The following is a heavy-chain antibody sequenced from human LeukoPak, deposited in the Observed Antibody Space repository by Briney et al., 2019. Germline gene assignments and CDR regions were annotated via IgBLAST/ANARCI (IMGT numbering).Heavy chain of an antibody. Sequence: PSETLSLTCAVYGGSFSGYYWSWIRQPPGKGLEWIGEINHSGSTNYNPSLKSRVTISVDTSKNQFSLKLSSVTAADTAAYYCARVGRGYCSSTSCSIIDYWGQGTLVTVSS. CDR3: ARVGRGYCSSTSCSIIDY. J-gene: IGHJ4*02. D-gene: IGHD2-2*01. CDR2: INHSGST. V-gene: IGHV4-34*01. CDR1: GGSFSGYY.